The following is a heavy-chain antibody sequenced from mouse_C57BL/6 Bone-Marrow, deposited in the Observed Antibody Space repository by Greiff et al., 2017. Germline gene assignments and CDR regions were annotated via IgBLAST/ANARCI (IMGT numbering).Heavy chain of an antibody. V-gene: IGHV1-5*01. CDR1: GYTFTSYW. D-gene: IGHD2-1*01. CDR3: TRSYYGNVAWFAY. CDR2: IYPGNSDT. Sequence: VQLKQSGTVLARPGASVKMSCKTSGYTFTSYWMHWVKQRPGQGLEWIGAIYPGNSDTSYNQKFKGKAKLTAVTSASTAYMELSSLTNEDSAVYYCTRSYYGNVAWFAYWGQGTLVTVSA. J-gene: IGHJ3*01.